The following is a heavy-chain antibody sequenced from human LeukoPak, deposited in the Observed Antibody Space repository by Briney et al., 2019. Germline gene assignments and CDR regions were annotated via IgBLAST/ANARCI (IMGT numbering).Heavy chain of an antibody. D-gene: IGHD3-22*01. V-gene: IGHV3-15*01. J-gene: IGHJ3*02. CDR3: TTDPRHYYDSSGYYDAFDI. CDR2: IKSKTDGGTT. CDR1: GFTVSSNY. Sequence: PGGSLRLSCAASGFTVSSNYMSWVRQAPGKGLEWVGRIKSKTDGGTTDYAAPVKGRFTISRDDSKNTLYLQMNSLKTEATAVYYCTTDPRHYYDSSGYYDAFDIWGQGTMVTVSS.